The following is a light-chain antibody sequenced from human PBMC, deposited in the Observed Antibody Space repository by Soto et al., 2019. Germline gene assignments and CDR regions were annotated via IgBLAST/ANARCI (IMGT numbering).Light chain of an antibody. CDR2: DAS. V-gene: IGKV1-13*02. J-gene: IGKJ4*01. CDR3: QQFNTYPLT. CDR1: QGISSA. Sequence: AIQLTQSPSSLSASVGDRVTITCRASQGISSALAWYQQKPGKAPKLLIYDASSLESGVPSRFSGIGSGTDFTLTISSLQPEDFGTYYCQQFNTYPLTFGGGTKVDI.